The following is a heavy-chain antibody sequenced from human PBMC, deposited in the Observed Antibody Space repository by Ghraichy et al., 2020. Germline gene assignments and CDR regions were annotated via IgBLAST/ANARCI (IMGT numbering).Heavy chain of an antibody. CDR2: INHSGST. J-gene: IGHJ4*02. CDR3: ARGWRTPLYSGSSDFDY. Sequence: GSLRLSCAVYGGSFSGYYWSWIRQPPGKGLEWIGEINHSGSTNYNPSLKSRVTISVDTSKNQFSLKLSSVTAADTAVYYCARGWRTPLYSGSSDFDYWGQGTLVTVSS. CDR1: GGSFSGYY. D-gene: IGHD1-26*01. V-gene: IGHV4-34*01.